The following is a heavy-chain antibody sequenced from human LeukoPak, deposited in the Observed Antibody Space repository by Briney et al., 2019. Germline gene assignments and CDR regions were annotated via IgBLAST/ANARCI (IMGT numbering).Heavy chain of an antibody. J-gene: IGHJ3*02. V-gene: IGHV3-23*01. CDR1: GFTFSSYA. Sequence: GGSLRLSCAASGFTFSSYAMSWVRQAPGKGLEWVPAISGSGGSTYYADSVKGRFTISRDNSKNTLYLQMNSLRAEDTAVYYCAKDLEAGMAFDIWGQGTMVTVSS. CDR2: ISGSGGST. CDR3: AKDLEAGMAFDI. D-gene: IGHD6-13*01.